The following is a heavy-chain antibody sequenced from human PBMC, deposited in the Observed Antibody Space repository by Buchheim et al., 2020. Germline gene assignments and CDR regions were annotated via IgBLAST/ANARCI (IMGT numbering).Heavy chain of an antibody. Sequence: QLQLQESGPGLVKPSETLSLTCTVSGGSISSSSYYWGWIRQPPGKGLEWIGSIYSSGSTYYNPSLKSRVTISVDTSKNQFSLKLSSVTAADTAVYYCARGGVGIAAGFDYWGQGTL. CDR3: ARGGVGIAAGFDY. D-gene: IGHD6-13*01. CDR1: GGSISSSSYY. CDR2: IYSSGST. V-gene: IGHV4-39*01. J-gene: IGHJ4*02.